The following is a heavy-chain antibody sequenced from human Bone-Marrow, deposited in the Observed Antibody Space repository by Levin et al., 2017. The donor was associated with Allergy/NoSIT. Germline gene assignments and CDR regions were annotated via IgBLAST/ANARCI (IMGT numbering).Heavy chain of an antibody. CDR2: ISSAGGNI. CDR1: GFTFSNYE. D-gene: IGHD4-11*01. CDR3: STDTLTRWVDS. Sequence: AGGSLRLSCGGSGFTFSNYEMNWVRQAPGKGLEWVSYISSAGGNIYYADSVKGRFTISRDNAKNSLFLQMNSLRAEDTAVYYCSTDTLTRWVDSWGQGTLVTVSS. V-gene: IGHV3-48*03. J-gene: IGHJ4*02.